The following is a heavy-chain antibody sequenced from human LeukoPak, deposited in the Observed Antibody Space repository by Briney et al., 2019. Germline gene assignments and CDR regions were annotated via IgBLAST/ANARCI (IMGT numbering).Heavy chain of an antibody. Sequence: PSETLSLTCTVSGGSISSGTYYWGWIRQPPGKGLEWIGTINYSGSTYYNASLKSRVTISVDTSKNQFSLKLSSVTAADTAVYYCARHFGGYYSLTSLRRYFDLWGRGTLVTVSS. D-gene: IGHD3-22*01. CDR3: ARHFGGYYSLTSLRRYFDL. V-gene: IGHV4-39*01. J-gene: IGHJ2*01. CDR1: GGSISSGTYY. CDR2: INYSGST.